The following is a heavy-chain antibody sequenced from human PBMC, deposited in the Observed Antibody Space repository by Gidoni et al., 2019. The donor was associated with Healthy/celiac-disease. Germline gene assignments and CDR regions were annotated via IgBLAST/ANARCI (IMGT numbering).Heavy chain of an antibody. V-gene: IGHV4-59*01. D-gene: IGHD5-12*01. J-gene: IGHJ4*02. CDR3: ARVVGGYSGYDSWYYFDY. Sequence: QVQLQESGPGLVKPSETLSLTCTVSGGSLSSYYWSWIRQPPGKGLEWIGYIYYSGSTNDNPSLKSRVTISVDTSKNQFSLKLSSVTAADTAVYYCARVVGGYSGYDSWYYFDYWGQGTLVTVSS. CDR1: GGSLSSYY. CDR2: IYYSGST.